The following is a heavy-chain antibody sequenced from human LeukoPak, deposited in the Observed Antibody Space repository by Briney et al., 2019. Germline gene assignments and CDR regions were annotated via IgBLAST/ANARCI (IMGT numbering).Heavy chain of an antibody. CDR2: INHSGST. CDR1: GGSFSGYY. CDR3: ASTGPYSSPGASYYYGMDV. J-gene: IGHJ6*02. D-gene: IGHD6-13*01. Sequence: SETLSLTCAVYGGSFSGYYWSWIRQPPGKGLEWIGEINHSGSTNYNPSLKSRVTISVDTSKNQFSLKLSSVTAADTAVYYCASTGPYSSPGASYYYGMDVWGQGTTVTVSS. V-gene: IGHV4-34*01.